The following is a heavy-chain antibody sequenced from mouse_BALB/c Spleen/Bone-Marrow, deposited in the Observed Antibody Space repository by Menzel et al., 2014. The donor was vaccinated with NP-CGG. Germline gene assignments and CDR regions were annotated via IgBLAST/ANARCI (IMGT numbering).Heavy chain of an antibody. D-gene: IGHD1-1*01. CDR2: IWSGGNT. CDR3: ARKLRFYAMDY. J-gene: IGHJ4*01. Sequence: LQESGPGLVQPSQSLSITCTVSGFSLTTYGVHWVRPSPGKGLGWLGAIWSGGNTDYNAAFISRLSISKDNSKSQVFFEMNSLQAYDTAIYYCARKLRFYAMDYWGQGTSVTVSS. V-gene: IGHV2-2*01. CDR1: GFSLTTYG.